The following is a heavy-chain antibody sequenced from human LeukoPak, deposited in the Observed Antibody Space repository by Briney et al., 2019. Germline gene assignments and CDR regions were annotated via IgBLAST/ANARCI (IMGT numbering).Heavy chain of an antibody. D-gene: IGHD2-2*01. J-gene: IGHJ4*02. CDR2: IIPIFGTA. V-gene: IGHV1-69*05. CDR3: ARDQGYCSSTSCPGE. CDR1: GGTFSSYA. Sequence: GSSVKVSCKDSGGTFSSYAISWVRQAPGQGLEWMGRIIPIFGTANYAQKFQGRVTITTDESTSTAYMELSSLRSEDTAVYYCARDQGYCSSTSCPGEWGQGTLVTVSS.